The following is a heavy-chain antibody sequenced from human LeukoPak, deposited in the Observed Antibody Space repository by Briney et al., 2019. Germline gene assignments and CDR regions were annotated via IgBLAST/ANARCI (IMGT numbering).Heavy chain of an antibody. J-gene: IGHJ4*02. D-gene: IGHD2-21*02. CDR2: INPSGGST. V-gene: IGHV1-46*01. CDR3: ARDVSYCGGDCYSDY. CDR1: GYTFTSYY. Sequence: ASVTVSCKASGYTFTSYYMHWVRQAPGQGLEWMGIINPSGGSTSYAQKFQGRVTMTRDTSTSTVYMELSSLRSEDTAVYYCARDVSYCGGDCYSDYWGQGTLVTVSS.